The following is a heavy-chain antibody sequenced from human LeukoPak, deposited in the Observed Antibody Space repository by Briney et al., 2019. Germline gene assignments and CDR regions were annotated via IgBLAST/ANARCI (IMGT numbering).Heavy chain of an antibody. CDR1: GFTFSSYA. CDR2: ISGSGGGT. CDR3: AKARRIVSGYDPRLDY. Sequence: GGSLRLSCAASGFTFSSYAMSWVRQAPGKGLEWVSAISGSGGGTYYADSVKGRFTISRDNSKNTLYLQMNSLRAEDTAVYYCAKARRIVSGYDPRLDYWGQGTLVTVSS. D-gene: IGHD5-12*01. V-gene: IGHV3-23*01. J-gene: IGHJ4*02.